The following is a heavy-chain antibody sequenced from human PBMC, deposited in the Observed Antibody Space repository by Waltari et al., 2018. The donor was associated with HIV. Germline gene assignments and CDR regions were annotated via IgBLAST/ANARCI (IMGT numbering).Heavy chain of an antibody. CDR2: IIPVFGTT. Sequence: QVQLVQSGAEVKKPGSSVKVSCKASGGTFNNYAITWVRQAPGQGLEWMGGIIPVFGTTNYDQKFHGRRTIIADESTSTGYMERSSLRSEDTAVYYCARMATVVDWYFDLWGRGTLVTVSS. J-gene: IGHJ2*01. CDR1: GGTFNNYA. V-gene: IGHV1-69*01. D-gene: IGHD2-15*01. CDR3: ARMATVVDWYFDL.